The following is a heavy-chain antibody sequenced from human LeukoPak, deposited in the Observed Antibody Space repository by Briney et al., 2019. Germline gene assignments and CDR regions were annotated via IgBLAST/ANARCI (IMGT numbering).Heavy chain of an antibody. CDR3: ARDRRYYDSSGYRPNFDY. Sequence: PGGSLRLSCAASGFTFSSYGMPWVRQAPGKGLKGVAVIWYDGSNKYYADSVKGRFTISRDNSKNTLYLQMNSLRAEDTAVYYCARDRRYYDSSGYRPNFDYWGQGTLVTVSS. CDR2: IWYDGSNK. CDR1: GFTFSSYG. J-gene: IGHJ4*02. V-gene: IGHV3-33*01. D-gene: IGHD3-22*01.